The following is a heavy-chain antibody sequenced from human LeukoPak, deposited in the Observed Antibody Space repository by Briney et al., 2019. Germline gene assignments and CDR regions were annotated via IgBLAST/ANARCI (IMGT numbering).Heavy chain of an antibody. V-gene: IGHV3-30*02. CDR1: GFTFSSYG. J-gene: IGHJ4*02. CDR2: IRYDGSNK. Sequence: GGSLRLYCAASGFTFSSYGMHWVRQAPAKGLEWVAFIRYDGSNKYYADSVKGRFTISRDNSKNTLYLQMHSLRAEDTAVYYCAKDLYSSSWYFNLFDYWGQGTLVTVSS. D-gene: IGHD6-13*01. CDR3: AKDLYSSSWYFNLFDY.